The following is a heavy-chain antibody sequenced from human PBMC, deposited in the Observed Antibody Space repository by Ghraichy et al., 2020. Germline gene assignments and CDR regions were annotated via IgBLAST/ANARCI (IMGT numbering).Heavy chain of an antibody. CDR1: TFTFNNYW. CDR3: ARGSGRYYYYYYGLDV. J-gene: IGHJ6*02. D-gene: IGHD1-26*01. CDR2: INTDSTRR. V-gene: IGHV3-74*01. Sequence: GGSLRLSCEVSTFTFNNYWMHWVRQVPGKGLVWVSRINTDSTRRDYADSVKGRFTISSDNAKNTLYLQMNSLRAEDTSVYYCARGSGRYYYYYYGLDVWGQGTTVIVSS.